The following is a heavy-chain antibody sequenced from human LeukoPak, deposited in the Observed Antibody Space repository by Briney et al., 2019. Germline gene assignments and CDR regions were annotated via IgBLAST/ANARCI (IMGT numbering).Heavy chain of an antibody. V-gene: IGHV4-30-4*08. CDR3: ARVIVVVPAAKVYDAFDI. CDR2: IYYSGST. CDR1: GGSISSGDYY. Sequence: SETLSLTCTVSGGSISSGDYYWSWIRQPPGKGLEWMGYIYYSGSTYYNPSLKSRVTISVDTSKNQFSLKLSSVTAADTAVYYCARVIVVVPAAKVYDAFDIWGQGTMVTVSS. D-gene: IGHD2-2*01. J-gene: IGHJ3*02.